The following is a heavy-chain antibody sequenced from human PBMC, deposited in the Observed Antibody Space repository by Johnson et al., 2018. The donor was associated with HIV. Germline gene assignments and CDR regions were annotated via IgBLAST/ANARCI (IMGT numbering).Heavy chain of an antibody. V-gene: IGHV3-9*01. Sequence: VQLVESGGGLVQPGGSLRLSCRASGFSLSTYAMHWVRQAPGKGLAWVSGISWNSGSIGYADSVKGRFTISRDNARNSLFLEMNSLRADDTAVYFCVRDPEGGAFDIWGRGTMVTVSS. CDR1: GFSLSTYA. D-gene: IGHD1-26*01. J-gene: IGHJ3*02. CDR2: ISWNSGSI. CDR3: VRDPEGGAFDI.